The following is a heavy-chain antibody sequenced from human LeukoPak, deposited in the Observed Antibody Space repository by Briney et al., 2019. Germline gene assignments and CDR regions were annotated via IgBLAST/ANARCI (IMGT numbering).Heavy chain of an antibody. CDR1: GFTFTSYS. CDR2: ISSGSAYI. Sequence: GGSLRLSCAASGFTFTSYSMNWVRQAPGKGLEWVSSISSGSAYISYADSVKGRFTISRDNAKNSLYLQMISLRAEDTAVYYCARGISGYLEDYWCQGTLVTVSS. CDR3: ARGISGYLEDY. V-gene: IGHV3-21*01. J-gene: IGHJ4*02. D-gene: IGHD5-12*01.